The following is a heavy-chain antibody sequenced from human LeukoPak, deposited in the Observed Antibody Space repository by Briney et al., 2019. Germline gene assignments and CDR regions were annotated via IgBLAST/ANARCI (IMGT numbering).Heavy chain of an antibody. CDR1: GGSISSGDYY. V-gene: IGHV4-30-4*08. CDR2: IYYSGST. D-gene: IGHD2-21*01. J-gene: IGHJ4*02. CDR3: ARERVVIAAFDY. Sequence: SETLSLTCTVSGGSISSGDYYWSWIRQPPGKGLKWIGYIYYSGSTYYNPSLKSRVTISVDTSKNQFSLKLSSVTAADTAVYYCARERVVIAAFDYWGQGTLVTVSS.